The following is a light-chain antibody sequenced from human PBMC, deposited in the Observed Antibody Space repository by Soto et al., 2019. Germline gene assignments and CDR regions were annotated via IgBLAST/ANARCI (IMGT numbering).Light chain of an antibody. CDR2: GAS. Sequence: EIVLTQSPGTLSLSPGERATLSCRASQSVSSSYLAWYQQKPGQAPRLLIYGASSRATGIPDRFSGSGSGTDFTLTISRVEPEDFAVYYCQQYGRSLFTFGPGTKVDIK. CDR1: QSVSSSY. V-gene: IGKV3-20*01. J-gene: IGKJ3*01. CDR3: QQYGRSLFT.